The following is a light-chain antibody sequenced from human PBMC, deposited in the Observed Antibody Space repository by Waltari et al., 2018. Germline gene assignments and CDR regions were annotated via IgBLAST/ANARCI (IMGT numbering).Light chain of an antibody. CDR1: SSDVGGYNY. CDR2: DVS. Sequence: QSALTQPASVSGSPGQSITISCTGTSSDVGGYNYFSWYQQHPGKAPKLLIFDVSNRPSGVSNRFSGSKSGNTASLTISGLQAEDESDYYCCSFTSRSTWVFGGGTKVTVL. V-gene: IGLV2-14*01. J-gene: IGLJ3*02. CDR3: CSFTSRSTWV.